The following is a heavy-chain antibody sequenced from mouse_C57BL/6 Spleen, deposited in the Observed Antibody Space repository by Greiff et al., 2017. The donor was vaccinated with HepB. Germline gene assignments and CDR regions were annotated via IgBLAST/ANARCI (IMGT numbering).Heavy chain of an antibody. J-gene: IGHJ4*01. CDR1: GFTFSSYA. D-gene: IGHD1-1*01. CDR2: ISDGGSYT. V-gene: IGHV5-4*01. CDR3: AKTTVVAEDYAMDY. Sequence: EVQRVESGGGLVKPGGSLKLSCAASGFTFSSYAMSWVRQTPEKRLEWVATISDGGSYTYYPDNVKGRFTISRDNAKNNLYLQMSHLKSEDTAMYYCAKTTVVAEDYAMDYWGQGTSVTVSS.